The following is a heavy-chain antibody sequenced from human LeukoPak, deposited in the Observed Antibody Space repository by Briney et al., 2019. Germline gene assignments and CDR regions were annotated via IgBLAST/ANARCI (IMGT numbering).Heavy chain of an antibody. Sequence: GASVKVSCKASGGTFSSYAISSVRQAPGQGLEWMGGIIPIFGTANYAQKFQGRVTITADESTSTAYMELSSLRSEDTAVYYCASFTYYYDSSGYYYDLKFDYWGQGTLVTVSS. CDR3: ASFTYYYDSSGYYYDLKFDY. J-gene: IGHJ4*02. CDR1: GGTFSSYA. CDR2: IIPIFGTA. V-gene: IGHV1-69*13. D-gene: IGHD3-22*01.